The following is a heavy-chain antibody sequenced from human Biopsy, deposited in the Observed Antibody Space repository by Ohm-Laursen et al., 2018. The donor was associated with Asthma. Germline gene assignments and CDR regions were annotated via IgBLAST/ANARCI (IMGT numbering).Heavy chain of an antibody. J-gene: IGHJ6*02. D-gene: IGHD2-8*01. CDR2: VTYDGISQ. Sequence: SLRLSCTASGFTFSNVFIDWVRQVAGKGLDWVAVVTYDGISQYYAESVKGRFTISRDNSRNTLNLQMNSVRPDDTAVYFCARERAGVLGSYNGMDVWGPGTTVSVSS. CDR3: ARERAGVLGSYNGMDV. CDR1: GFTFSNVF. V-gene: IGHV3-30*03.